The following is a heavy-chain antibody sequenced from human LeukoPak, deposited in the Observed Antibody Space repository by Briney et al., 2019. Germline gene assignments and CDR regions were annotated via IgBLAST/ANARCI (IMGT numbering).Heavy chain of an antibody. CDR2: IFYSGST. Sequence: PSETLSLTCTVSGGSISNSSYYWGWIRQPPGKGLGWIGSIFYSGSTYYNPSLKSRVTISVDTSKNQFSLKLSSVTAADTAVYFCARHSSYVSPVRYWGQGTLVTVSP. D-gene: IGHD3-10*02. CDR3: ARHSSYVSPVRY. V-gene: IGHV4-39*01. J-gene: IGHJ4*02. CDR1: GGSISNSSYY.